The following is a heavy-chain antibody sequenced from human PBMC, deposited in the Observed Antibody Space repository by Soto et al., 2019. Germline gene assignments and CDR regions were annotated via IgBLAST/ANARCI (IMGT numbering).Heavy chain of an antibody. J-gene: IGHJ2*01. CDR2: ISAYNGNT. CDR1: GYTFTSYG. Sequence: ASVKVSCKASGYTFTSYGISWVRQAPGQGLEWMGWISAYNGNTNYAQKLQGRVTMTTDTSTSTAYMELRSLRSDDTAVYYCARVISDLYCSGGSCYWYFDLWGRGTLVTVSS. D-gene: IGHD2-15*01. CDR3: ARVISDLYCSGGSCYWYFDL. V-gene: IGHV1-18*01.